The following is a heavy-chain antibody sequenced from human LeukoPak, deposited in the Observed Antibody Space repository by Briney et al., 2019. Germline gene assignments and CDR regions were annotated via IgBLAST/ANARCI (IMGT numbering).Heavy chain of an antibody. CDR1: GFTFSTYS. D-gene: IGHD3-22*01. J-gene: IGHJ4*02. Sequence: GGSLRLSCAASGFTFSTYSMNWVRQAPGKGLEWVSYIDTTSSTINYADSVKGRFTISRDNAKNSLYLQMNSLRAEDTAVYYGARSIWYYDSSDYAIGVYFDSWGQGTLVTVSS. V-gene: IGHV3-48*01. CDR2: IDTTSSTI. CDR3: ARSIWYYDSSDYAIGVYFDS.